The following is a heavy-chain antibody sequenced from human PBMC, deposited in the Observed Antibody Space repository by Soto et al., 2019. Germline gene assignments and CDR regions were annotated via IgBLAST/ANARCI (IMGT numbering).Heavy chain of an antibody. D-gene: IGHD2-2*01. CDR1: GGTFGSYA. V-gene: IGHV1-69*01. CDR2: IIPVSGAA. J-gene: IGHJ4*02. Sequence: QVQLVQSGAEEKKPGSSVKVSCKASGGTFGSYAFSWVRQAPGQGLEWMGGIIPVSGAAHYAQKFQGRVTITADESTSTAYMELSSLSSQDTAVYYCATALGCRSTSCTLDYWGQGTRVIVSS. CDR3: ATALGCRSTSCTLDY.